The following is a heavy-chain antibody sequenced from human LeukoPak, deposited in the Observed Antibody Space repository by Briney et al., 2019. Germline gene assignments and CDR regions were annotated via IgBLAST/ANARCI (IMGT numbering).Heavy chain of an antibody. CDR3: AKASWVSSTDAVR. D-gene: IGHD3-16*01. Sequence: GGSLRLSCAASGFTFSSYWMHWVRQAPGKGLVWVSRINSDGSSTSYADSVKGRFTLSSESSRNTVYFQLNNLRVEDTAIYYCAKASWVSSTDAVRWGQGTLVTVSS. CDR2: INSDGSST. CDR1: GFTFSSYW. V-gene: IGHV3-74*01. J-gene: IGHJ4*02.